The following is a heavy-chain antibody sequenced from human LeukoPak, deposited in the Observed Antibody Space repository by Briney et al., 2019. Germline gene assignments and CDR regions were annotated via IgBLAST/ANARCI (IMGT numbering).Heavy chain of an antibody. CDR2: ISLAGQT. Sequence: TSETLSLTCGVPGGSISGTNWWSWVRQPPGQGLEWSGEISLAGQTNYNPSLNGRVVMSLDQSSNQLSLHLSSGTAAHTATYYCSRESGPFCPFGYWGQGTLVIVSS. V-gene: IGHV4/OR15-8*02. J-gene: IGHJ4*02. CDR1: GGSISGTNW. D-gene: IGHD1-26*01. CDR3: SRESGPFCPFGY.